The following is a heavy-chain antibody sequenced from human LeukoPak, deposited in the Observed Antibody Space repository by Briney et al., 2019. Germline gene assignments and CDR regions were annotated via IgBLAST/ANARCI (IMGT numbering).Heavy chain of an antibody. Sequence: PGGSLRLSCAASGPTFSSYWMSWVRQAPGKGPEWVANIKQDGGEKYYVGSVKGRFTISRDNAKNSLYLQMNSLRAEDTAVYYCARDAFSRISVFGVVSDAFDIWGQGTMVTVSS. CDR3: ARDAFSRISVFGVVSDAFDI. J-gene: IGHJ3*02. D-gene: IGHD3-3*01. CDR1: GPTFSSYW. CDR2: IKQDGGEK. V-gene: IGHV3-7*01.